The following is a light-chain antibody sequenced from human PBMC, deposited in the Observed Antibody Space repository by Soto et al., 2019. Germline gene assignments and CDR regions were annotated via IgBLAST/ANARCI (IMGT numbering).Light chain of an antibody. CDR3: QQYGISPT. V-gene: IGKV3-20*01. CDR1: HSVSSNY. J-gene: IGKJ1*01. Sequence: EIVLTQSPGTLSLSPGERATLSCRSSHSVSSNYLAWYQQKPGQAPRLLIYDVSSSATGIPDRFSGSGSGTDFTLTISRLEPVDFAVYYCQQYGISPTFGQWTKVEIK. CDR2: DVS.